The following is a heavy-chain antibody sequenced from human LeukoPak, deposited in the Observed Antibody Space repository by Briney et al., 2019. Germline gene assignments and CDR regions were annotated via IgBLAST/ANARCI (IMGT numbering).Heavy chain of an antibody. CDR2: IYYSGST. V-gene: IGHV4-59*12. Sequence: SETLSLTCTVSGGSISSYYWSWIRQPPGNGLEWIGYIYYSGSTNYNPSLKSRVTMSVDTSKNQFSLKLSSVTAADTAVYYCARDLGQWLVRGYFESWSQGTLVTVSS. CDR3: ARDLGQWLVRGYFES. J-gene: IGHJ4*02. D-gene: IGHD6-19*01. CDR1: GGSISSYY.